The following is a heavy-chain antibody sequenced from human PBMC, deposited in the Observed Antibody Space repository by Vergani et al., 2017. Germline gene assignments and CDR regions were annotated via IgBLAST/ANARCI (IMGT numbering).Heavy chain of an antibody. V-gene: IGHV3-11*05. CDR3: AGASVDYFDY. D-gene: IGHD4/OR15-4a*01. CDR2: ISSSSSYT. CDR1: GFTFSDYY. J-gene: IGHJ4*02. Sequence: QVQLVESGGGLVKPGGSLRLSCAASGFTFSDYYMSWIRQAPGKGLERVSYISSSSSYTNYADSVKGRFTISRDNAKNSLYLQMNSLRAEDTAVYYCAGASVDYFDYWGQGTLVTVSS.